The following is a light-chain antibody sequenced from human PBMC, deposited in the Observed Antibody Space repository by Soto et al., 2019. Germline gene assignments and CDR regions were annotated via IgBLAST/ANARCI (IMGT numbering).Light chain of an antibody. CDR3: QQYGSSSWT. J-gene: IGKJ1*01. CDR1: QSVSSSY. Sequence: EIVLTQSPGTLSLSPGERATLSCRASQSVSSSYLAWYQQKPGQAPRLLIYGASGRATGIPDRFSGSGSGTDFTLTISRLGPEDFAVYYCQQYGSSSWTFGQGTKVEIK. V-gene: IGKV3-20*01. CDR2: GAS.